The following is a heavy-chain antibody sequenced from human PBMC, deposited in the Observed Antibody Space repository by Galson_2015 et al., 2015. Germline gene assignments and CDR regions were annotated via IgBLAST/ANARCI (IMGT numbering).Heavy chain of an antibody. J-gene: IGHJ6*02. CDR3: ARDIVVVPAAITLWYYYYGMDV. Sequence: LRLSCAASGFTFSSYGMHWVRQAPGQGLEWVAVIWYDGSNKYYADSVKGRFTISRDNSKNTLYLQMNSLRAEDTAVYYCARDIVVVPAAITLWYYYYGMDVWGQGTTVTVSS. D-gene: IGHD2-2*01. CDR2: IWYDGSNK. V-gene: IGHV3-33*01. CDR1: GFTFSSYG.